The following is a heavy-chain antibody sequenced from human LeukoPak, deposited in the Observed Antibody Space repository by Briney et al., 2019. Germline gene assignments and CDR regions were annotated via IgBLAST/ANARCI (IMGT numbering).Heavy chain of an antibody. CDR1: GFTFSSYG. CDR3: ANRAAPVGY. V-gene: IGHV3-30*18. CDR2: ISYDGSNK. D-gene: IGHD6-6*01. J-gene: IGHJ4*02. Sequence: GGSLRLSCAASGFTFSSYGMHWVRQAPGKGLEWVAVISYDGSNKYYADSVKGRFTISRDNSKNTLYLQMNSLRAEDTAVYDCANRAAPVGYWGQGTLVTVSS.